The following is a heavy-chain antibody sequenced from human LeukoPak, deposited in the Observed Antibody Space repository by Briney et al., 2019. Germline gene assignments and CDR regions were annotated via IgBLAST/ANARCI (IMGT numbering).Heavy chain of an antibody. D-gene: IGHD4-23*01. CDR1: GGSISSYY. CDR2: MSYSGIT. J-gene: IGHJ3*02. V-gene: IGHV4-59*08. Sequence: PSETLSLTCNVSGGSISSYYWSWIRQPPGKGLEWNGYMSYSGITNYNPSLKSRVSISVDTSKNQFSLKLSPVTAADTAVYYCATSTVVTPLGTPFDMWGQGTMVTVSS. CDR3: ATSTVVTPLGTPFDM.